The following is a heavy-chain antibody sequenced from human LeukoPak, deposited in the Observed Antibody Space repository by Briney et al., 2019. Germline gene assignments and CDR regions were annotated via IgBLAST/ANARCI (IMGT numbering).Heavy chain of an antibody. V-gene: IGHV5-51*01. CDR3: ARSYGGYFDS. CDR1: GYSFSTYW. Sequence: GESLKISCKGSGYSFSTYWIGWVRQMPGKGLEWMGIIYPDDSDTRYSPSFQGQVTISVDKSISTAYLQWSSLKASDTAMHYCARSYGGYFDSWGQGTLVTVSS. CDR2: IYPDDSDT. D-gene: IGHD2-15*01. J-gene: IGHJ4*02.